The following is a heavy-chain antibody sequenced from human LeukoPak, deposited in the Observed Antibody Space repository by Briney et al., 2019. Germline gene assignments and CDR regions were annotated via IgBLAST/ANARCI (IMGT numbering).Heavy chain of an antibody. V-gene: IGHV1-2*02. CDR2: INPNSGGT. CDR1: GYTFTGYY. D-gene: IGHD6-19*01. J-gene: IGHJ4*02. CDR3: ARARGIAVAGLPRYFFDY. Sequence: ASVKASRKASGYTFTGYYMHWVRQAPGQGLEWMGWINPNSGGTNYAQKFQGRVTMTRDTSISTAYMELSRLRSDDTAVYYCARARGIAVAGLPRYFFDYWGQGTLVTVSS.